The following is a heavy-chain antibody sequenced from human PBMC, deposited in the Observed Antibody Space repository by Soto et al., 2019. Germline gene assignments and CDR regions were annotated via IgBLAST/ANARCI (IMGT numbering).Heavy chain of an antibody. Sequence: SGPTLVNPTQTLTLTCTFSGFSLSTSGMCVSWIRQPPGKALEWLALIDWDDDKYYSTSLKTRLTISKDTSKNQVVLTMTNMDPVDTATYYCARIRLAARGWGYYYYGMDVWGQGTTVTVSS. CDR2: IDWDDDK. V-gene: IGHV2-70*01. CDR3: ARIRLAARGWGYYYYGMDV. J-gene: IGHJ6*02. D-gene: IGHD6-6*01. CDR1: GFSLSTSGMC.